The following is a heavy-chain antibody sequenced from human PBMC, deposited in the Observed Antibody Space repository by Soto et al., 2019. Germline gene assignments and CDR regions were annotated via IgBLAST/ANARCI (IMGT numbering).Heavy chain of an antibody. D-gene: IGHD2-21*02. CDR2: IYYTGST. CDR3: ASPHGAYCGGDCYSFDY. Sequence: SETLSLTCSVSGDPVSSGSYFWSWIRQAPGKGLEWIGYIYYTGSTRYNPSLKSRVTISMDTSKNQFSLNLNSVTAADTAVYYCASPHGAYCGGDCYSFDYWGQGSLVTVSS. V-gene: IGHV4-61*01. CDR1: GDPVSSGSYF. J-gene: IGHJ4*02.